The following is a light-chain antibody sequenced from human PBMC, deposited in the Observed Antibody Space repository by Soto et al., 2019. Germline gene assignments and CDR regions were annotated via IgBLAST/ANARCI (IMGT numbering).Light chain of an antibody. Sequence: DIQMTQSPSSLSASVGDRVTITCRASQSISSYLNWYQQKPGKAPKLLIYAASSLQSGVPSRFSGSGSGTDFTITISILQDEDFATYYCQHSYSTPRTFGQGTKVEIK. V-gene: IGKV1-39*01. CDR1: QSISSY. CDR3: QHSYSTPRT. CDR2: AAS. J-gene: IGKJ1*01.